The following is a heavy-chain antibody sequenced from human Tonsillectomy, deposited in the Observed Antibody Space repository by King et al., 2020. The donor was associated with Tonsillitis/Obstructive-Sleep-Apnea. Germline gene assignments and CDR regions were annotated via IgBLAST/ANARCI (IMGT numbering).Heavy chain of an antibody. CDR1: GGSISSSSYY. D-gene: IGHD4-17*01. Sequence: QLQESGPGLVKPSETLSLTCTVSGGSISSSSYYWGWIRQPPGKGLEWIGSIYYSGSTYYNPSLKSRVTISVDTSKNQFSLKLSSVTAADTAVYYCAGRRITVTTFGIYYYYYMDVWGKGTTVTVSS. CDR2: IYYSGST. V-gene: IGHV4-39*01. CDR3: AGRRITVTTFGIYYYYYMDV. J-gene: IGHJ6*03.